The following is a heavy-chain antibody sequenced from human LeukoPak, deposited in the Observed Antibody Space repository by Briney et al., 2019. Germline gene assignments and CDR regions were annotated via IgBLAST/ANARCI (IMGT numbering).Heavy chain of an antibody. CDR1: GYTFTGYY. D-gene: IGHD3-10*01. CDR2: INPNSGGT. J-gene: IGHJ4*02. CDR3: ASPLSRDPVRDRFDY. Sequence: GASVKVSCKASGYTFTGYYMHWVRQAPGQGLEWMGWINPNSGGTNYAQKFQGRVTMTRDTSISTAYMELSRLRSDDTAVYYCASPLSRDPVRDRFDYWGQGTLVTVSS. V-gene: IGHV1-2*02.